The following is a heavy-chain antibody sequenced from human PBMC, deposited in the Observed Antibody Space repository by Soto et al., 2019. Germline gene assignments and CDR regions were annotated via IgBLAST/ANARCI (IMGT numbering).Heavy chain of an antibody. CDR2: IYSGGST. D-gene: IGHD6-13*01. CDR3: ASTGIAAAPVSS. J-gene: IGHJ5*02. Sequence: EVQLVESGGGLVQPGGSLRLSCASSGFTVSSNYMSWVRQAPGKGLEWVSVIYSGGSTYYADSVKGRFTISRDNSKNTLYLQMNSLRAEDTAVYYCASTGIAAAPVSSWGQGTLVTVSS. CDR1: GFTVSSNY. V-gene: IGHV3-66*01.